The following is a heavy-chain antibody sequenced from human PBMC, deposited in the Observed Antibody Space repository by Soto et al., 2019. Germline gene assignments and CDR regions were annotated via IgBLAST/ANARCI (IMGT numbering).Heavy chain of an antibody. Sequence: QVQLQESGPGLVKPSQTLSLTCTVSGGSISTVDYWWSWIRQSPDMGLEWIGHIYDGGRTYNNPSLESRVTMSVDTSRSPLSLPLSSVSAADTAVDYCARGASGEKVDSWGQGTLVTVSS. CDR1: GGSISTVDYW. V-gene: IGHV4-30-4*01. CDR3: ARGASGEKVDS. J-gene: IGHJ4*02. CDR2: IYDGGRT. D-gene: IGHD3-16*01.